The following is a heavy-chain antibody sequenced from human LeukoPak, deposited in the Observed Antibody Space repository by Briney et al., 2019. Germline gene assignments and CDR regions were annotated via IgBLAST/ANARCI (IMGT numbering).Heavy chain of an antibody. CDR2: INHSGSP. D-gene: IGHD1-1*01. CDR1: GGSFSDYY. Sequence: TSSETLSLTCAVYGGSFSDYYWTWIRQPPGKGLEWIGEINHSGSPNNNPSLKSRVSISFDTSKNHFSLKLSSVTAADTAVYYCARAGNCFDYWGQGTLVTVSS. J-gene: IGHJ4*02. V-gene: IGHV4-34*01. CDR3: ARAGNCFDY.